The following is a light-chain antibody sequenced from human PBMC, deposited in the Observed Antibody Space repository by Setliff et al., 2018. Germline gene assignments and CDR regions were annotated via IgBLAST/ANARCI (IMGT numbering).Light chain of an antibody. V-gene: IGLV2-14*01. CDR3: SSYTSSSTYV. CDR1: SSDVGGYNY. CDR2: DVS. J-gene: IGLJ1*01. Sequence: QSALTQPASVSGSPGQSITISCTGTSSDVGGYNYVSWYQQHPGKAPNLMIYDVSKRPSGVSNRFSVSKSGNTASLTISGLQAEDEADYYCSSYTSSSTYVFGTGTKVTVL.